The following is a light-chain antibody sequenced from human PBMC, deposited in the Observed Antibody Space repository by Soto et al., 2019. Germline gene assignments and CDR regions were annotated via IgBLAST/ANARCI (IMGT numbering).Light chain of an antibody. Sequence: QSVLTQPPSVSGAPGQRVTISCTGSSSNIGAGYDVHWYQQLPGTAPKLLIYGNSNRPSGVPDRFSGSKSGTSASLAITGLQAEEEADYYCQSYDSSLSGPYVFGTGTKVTVL. V-gene: IGLV1-40*01. CDR1: SSNIGAGYD. J-gene: IGLJ1*01. CDR3: QSYDSSLSGPYV. CDR2: GNS.